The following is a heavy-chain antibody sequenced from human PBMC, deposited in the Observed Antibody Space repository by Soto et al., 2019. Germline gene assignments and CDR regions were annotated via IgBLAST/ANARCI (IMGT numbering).Heavy chain of an antibody. D-gene: IGHD4-4*01. CDR2: IYRSGST. CDR3: ASRMTTVTGFDY. CDR1: GGSISSSNW. J-gene: IGHJ4*02. Sequence: QVQLQESGPGLVKPLGTLSLTCAVSGGSISSSNWWNWVRQPPGKGLEWIGEIYRSGSTKYNPSLKSRVTLSVDKSKNHFSLNRTSVTAVDTAVYYCASRMTTVTGFDYWGQGNLVTVSS. V-gene: IGHV4-4*02.